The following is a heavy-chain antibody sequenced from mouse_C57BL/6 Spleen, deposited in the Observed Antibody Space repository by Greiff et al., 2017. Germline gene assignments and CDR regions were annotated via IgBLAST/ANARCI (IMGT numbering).Heavy chain of an antibody. Sequence: DVKLVESGGGLVKPGGSLKLSCAASGFTFSDYGMHWVRQAPEKGLEWVAYISSGSSTIYYADTVKGRFTISRDNAKNTLFLQMTSLRSEDTAMYYCARRRDEDAMDYWGQGTSVTVSS. CDR2: ISSGSSTI. D-gene: IGHD3-3*01. CDR1: GFTFSDYG. CDR3: ARRRDEDAMDY. J-gene: IGHJ4*01. V-gene: IGHV5-17*01.